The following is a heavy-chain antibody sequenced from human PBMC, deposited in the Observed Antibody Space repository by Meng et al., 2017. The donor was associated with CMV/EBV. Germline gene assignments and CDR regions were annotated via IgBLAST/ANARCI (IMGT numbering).Heavy chain of an antibody. J-gene: IGHJ5*02. CDR2: IYYSGST. D-gene: IGHD2-15*01. V-gene: IGHV4-31*03. CDR3: ARVEVVAGKNWFDP. CDR1: GGSISSGGYY. Sequence: SETLSLTCTVSGGSISSGGYYWSWIRQHPGKGLEWIGYIYYSGSTYYNPSLKSRVTISVDTSKNQFSLKLSSVTAADTAVYYCARVEVVAGKNWFDPWGQGTLVTVS.